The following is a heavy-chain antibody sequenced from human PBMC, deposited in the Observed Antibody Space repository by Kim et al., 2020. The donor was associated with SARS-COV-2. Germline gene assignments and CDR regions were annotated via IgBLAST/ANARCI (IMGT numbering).Heavy chain of an antibody. J-gene: IGHJ3*02. V-gene: IGHV5-51*01. D-gene: IGHD2-2*01. CDR1: GYSFTSYW. CDR3: ASRRYCGSTSCKGTAFDI. Sequence: GESLKISCKGSGYSFTSYWIGWVRQMPGKGLEWMGIIYPGDSDTRYSPSFQGQVTISADKSISTAYLQWSSLKASDTAMYYCASRRYCGSTSCKGTAFDIWGQGTMVTVSS. CDR2: IYPGDSDT.